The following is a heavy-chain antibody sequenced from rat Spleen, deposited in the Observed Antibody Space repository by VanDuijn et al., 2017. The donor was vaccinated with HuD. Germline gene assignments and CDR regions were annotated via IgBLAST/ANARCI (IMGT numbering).Heavy chain of an antibody. D-gene: IGHD1-12*03. CDR1: GFFFSNYY. V-gene: IGHV5-25*01. Sequence: EVQLVESDGGLVQPGRSLKLSCTTSGFFFSNYYMAWFRQAPTKGLEWIATISTSGSRTYYPDSVKGRFTISRDNAKSSLYLQMNSLKSEDTATFYCARIPSDVYYHVPFDYWGQGVMVTVSS. CDR2: ISTSGSRT. J-gene: IGHJ2*01. CDR3: ARIPSDVYYHVPFDY.